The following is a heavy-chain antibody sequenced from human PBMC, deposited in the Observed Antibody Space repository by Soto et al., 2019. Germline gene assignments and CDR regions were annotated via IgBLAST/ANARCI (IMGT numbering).Heavy chain of an antibody. CDR3: ARDAHYDSSGYLY. Sequence: TSVKVSCKASGGTFSTYTFSWVRQAPGQGLEWMGGIIPVFVTANYAQKFQGRVTITADESTSTAYMELSSLRSEDTAVYYCARDAHYDSSGYLYWGQGTLVTVSS. J-gene: IGHJ4*02. V-gene: IGHV1-69*13. CDR2: IIPVFVTA. CDR1: GGTFSTYT. D-gene: IGHD3-22*01.